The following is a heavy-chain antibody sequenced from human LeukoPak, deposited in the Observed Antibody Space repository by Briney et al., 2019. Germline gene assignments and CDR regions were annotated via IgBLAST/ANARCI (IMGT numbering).Heavy chain of an antibody. CDR3: ARLDSSGYYYRLDVDY. CDR2: INHSGST. CDR1: GGSFSGYY. D-gene: IGHD3-22*01. J-gene: IGHJ4*02. V-gene: IGHV4-34*01. Sequence: SETLSLTCAVYGGSFSGYYWSWIRQPPGKGLEWIGEINHSGSTNYNPSFKSRVTISVDTSKNQFSLKPSSVTAADTAVYYCARLDSSGYYYRLDVDYWGQGTLVTASS.